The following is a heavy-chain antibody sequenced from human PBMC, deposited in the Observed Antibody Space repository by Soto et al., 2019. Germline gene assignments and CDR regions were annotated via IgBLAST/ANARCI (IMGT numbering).Heavy chain of an antibody. V-gene: IGHV4-59*01. CDR2: IYYSGST. J-gene: IGHJ5*02. CDR3: ARARVGSGGNNWFDP. CDR1: GGSISSYY. D-gene: IGHD3-10*01. Sequence: SETLSLTCTVSGGSISSYYWSWIRQPPGKGLEWIGYIYYSGSTNYNPSLKSRVTISVDTSKNQFSLKLSSVTAADTAVYYCARARVGSGGNNWFDPWGQGTLVTVSS.